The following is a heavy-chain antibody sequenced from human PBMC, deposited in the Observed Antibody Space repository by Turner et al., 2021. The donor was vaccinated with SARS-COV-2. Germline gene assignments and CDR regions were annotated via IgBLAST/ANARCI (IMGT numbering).Heavy chain of an antibody. V-gene: IGHV1-2*02. CDR3: ARDHDGYNFDH. D-gene: IGHD5-12*01. Sequence: QVQLVQSGAEVKKPAASVKVSCKASGYSLTGYYIHWVRQAPEQGLEWMGWINPSSGATFFARKFQGRVAMTRDTSISTAYMELSNLIYDDTAVYFCARDHDGYNFDHWGQGTLVTVSS. CDR1: GYSLTGYY. CDR2: INPSSGAT. J-gene: IGHJ4*02.